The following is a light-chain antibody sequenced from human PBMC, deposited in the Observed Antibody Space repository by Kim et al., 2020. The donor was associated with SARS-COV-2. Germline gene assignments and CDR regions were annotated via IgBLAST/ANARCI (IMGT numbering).Light chain of an antibody. CDR3: QQYGSS. J-gene: IGKJ2*01. CDR2: GAS. V-gene: IGKV3-20*01. Sequence: EIVLTQSPGTLSLSPGERATLSCRTSQSVSSSYLAWYHQKPGQAPRLLIYGASSRATGIPDRFSGSGSGTNFTLTISRLEPEDFAVYFCQQYGSSFGQGTKLE. CDR1: QSVSSSY.